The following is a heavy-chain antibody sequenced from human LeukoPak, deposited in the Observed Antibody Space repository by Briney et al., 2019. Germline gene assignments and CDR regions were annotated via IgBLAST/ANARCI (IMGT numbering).Heavy chain of an antibody. CDR2: IYYSGST. CDR3: ARDRLQSNYFDY. D-gene: IGHD3-16*02. Sequence: PSQTLSLTCTVSGGSISSGDYYWSWIHQPPGKGLEWIGYIYYSGSTYYNPSLKSRVTISVDTSKNQFSLKLSSVTAADTAVYYCARDRLQSNYFDYWGQGTLVTVSS. J-gene: IGHJ4*02. V-gene: IGHV4-30-4*08. CDR1: GGSISSGDYY.